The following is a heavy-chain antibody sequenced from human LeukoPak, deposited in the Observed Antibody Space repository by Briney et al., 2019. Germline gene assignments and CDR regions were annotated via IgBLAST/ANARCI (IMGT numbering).Heavy chain of an antibody. J-gene: IGHJ6*02. V-gene: IGHV4-34*01. D-gene: IGHD2-15*01. CDR1: GGSFSGYY. Sequence: PSETLSLTCAVYGGSFSGYYWSWIRQPPGKGLEWIGEINHSGSTNYNPSLESRVTISVDTSKNQFSLKLSSVTAADTAVYYCARDSVHYYYYYGMDVWGQGTTVTVSS. CDR3: ARDSVHYYYYYGMDV. CDR2: INHSGST.